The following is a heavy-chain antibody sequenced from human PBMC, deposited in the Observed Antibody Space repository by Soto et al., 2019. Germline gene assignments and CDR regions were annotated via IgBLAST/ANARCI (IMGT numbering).Heavy chain of an antibody. CDR3: ARQYNDFWSGYPDFDY. CDR2: ISGDKGKA. D-gene: IGHD3-3*01. Sequence: QVQLVQSGAEVKKPGASVKVSYKASGFAFKTFGISWVRQAPGQGLEWLGWISGDKGKANYAQNLQGRVTMTRDTSTSTAYMELRSLRSDDTAVYYCARQYNDFWSGYPDFDYWGQGTLVTVSS. CDR1: GFAFKTFG. V-gene: IGHV1-18*04. J-gene: IGHJ4*02.